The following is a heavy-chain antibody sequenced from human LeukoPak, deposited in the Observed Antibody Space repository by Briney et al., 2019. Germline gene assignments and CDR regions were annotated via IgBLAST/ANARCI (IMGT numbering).Heavy chain of an antibody. CDR3: ARGGTTKRRTAPFDY. D-gene: IGHD2-21*02. CDR1: GYTCTSYY. CDR2: INPSGGST. Sequence: ASVKVSCKASGYTCTSYYMHWVRQAPGQGLEWMGIINPSGGSTSYAQKFQGRVTMTRDTSTSTVYMELSSLRSEDTAVYYCARGGTTKRRTAPFDYWGQGTLVTVSS. V-gene: IGHV1-46*01. J-gene: IGHJ4*02.